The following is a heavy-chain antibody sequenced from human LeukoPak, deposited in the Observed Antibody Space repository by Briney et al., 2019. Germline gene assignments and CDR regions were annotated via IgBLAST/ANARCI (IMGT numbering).Heavy chain of an antibody. CDR1: GFTFDHFG. D-gene: IGHD2-15*01. V-gene: IGHV3-20*04. Sequence: GGSLRLSCAASGFTFDHFGMTWVRQAPGKGLEWVSSINWNGGNTNYADSVEGRFTISRDNSKNTLYLQMNSLRAEDTAVYFCARDTCSGGNCFAYWGQGTLVTVSS. CDR2: INWNGGNT. J-gene: IGHJ4*02. CDR3: ARDTCSGGNCFAY.